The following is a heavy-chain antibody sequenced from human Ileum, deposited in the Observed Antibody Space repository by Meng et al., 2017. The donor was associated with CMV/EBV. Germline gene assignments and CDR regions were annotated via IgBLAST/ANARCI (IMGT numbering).Heavy chain of an antibody. D-gene: IGHD1-26*01. CDR1: GYFFTNYW. CDR3: ASRRGPGSFDAFDV. J-gene: IGHJ3*01. Sequence: GESLKISCKGSGYFFTNYWIAWVRQMPGKGLEWMGIISPDDSDIRYSPSFQGQVTISADKSISTAYLQWSSLKASDTAVYHYASRRGPGSFDAFDVWGQGTLVTVSS. V-gene: IGHV5-51*01. CDR2: ISPDDSDI.